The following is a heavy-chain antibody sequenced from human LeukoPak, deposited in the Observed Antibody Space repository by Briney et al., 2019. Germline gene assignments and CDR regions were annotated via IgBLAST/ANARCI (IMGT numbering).Heavy chain of an antibody. CDR2: ILPADSDT. J-gene: IGHJ4*02. Sequence: GESLKISCKASGYVFTNFWIAWVRQMPGKGLEWMGIILPADSDTRYSPSFQGQVTMSADKSITTAYLQWSSLKASDTAIYYCARSGYSGYETDYWGQGTLVTVSS. CDR3: ARSGYSGYETDY. CDR1: GYVFTNFW. V-gene: IGHV5-51*01. D-gene: IGHD5-12*01.